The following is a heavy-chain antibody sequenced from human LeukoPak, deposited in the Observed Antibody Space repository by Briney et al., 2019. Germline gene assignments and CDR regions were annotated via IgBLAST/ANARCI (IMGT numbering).Heavy chain of an antibody. Sequence: GGSLRLSCAASGFTFSSYSMNWVRQAPGKGLEWVSSISSSSSYIYYADSVKGRFTISRDNAKNSLYLQMNSLRAEDTAVYYCARDLLEMATIDYWGQGTLVTVSS. D-gene: IGHD5-24*01. CDR2: ISSSSSYI. J-gene: IGHJ4*02. CDR3: ARDLLEMATIDY. CDR1: GFTFSSYS. V-gene: IGHV3-21*01.